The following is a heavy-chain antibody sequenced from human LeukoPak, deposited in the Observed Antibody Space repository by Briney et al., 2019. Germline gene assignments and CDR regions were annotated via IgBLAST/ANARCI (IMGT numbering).Heavy chain of an antibody. V-gene: IGHV1-24*01. CDR2: FDPEDGET. D-gene: IGHD3-22*01. Sequence: ASVKVSCKASGYTFTSYAMNWVRQAPGQGLEWMGGFDPEDGETIYAQKFQGRVTMTEDTSTDTAYMELSSLRSEDTAVYYCATDLRNYYDSSGYYIPHFDYWGQGTLVTVSS. CDR1: GYTFTSYA. CDR3: ATDLRNYYDSSGYYIPHFDY. J-gene: IGHJ4*02.